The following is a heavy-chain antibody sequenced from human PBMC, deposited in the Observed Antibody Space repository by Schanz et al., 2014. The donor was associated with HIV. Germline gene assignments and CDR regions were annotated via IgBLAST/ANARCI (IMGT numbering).Heavy chain of an antibody. J-gene: IGHJ5*02. CDR1: GFTFNDYF. Sequence: QVQLVESGGGLVKPGGSLRLSCAASGFTFNDYFMSWIRQAPGKGLEWVSYISARSTTKYYADSVKGRFTISRDNAKSSLYLEINSLRAEDTAVYYCAREVVSSRGNWFDPWGQGTLVTVSS. CDR2: ISARSTTK. V-gene: IGHV3-11*04. D-gene: IGHD6-13*01. CDR3: AREVVSSRGNWFDP.